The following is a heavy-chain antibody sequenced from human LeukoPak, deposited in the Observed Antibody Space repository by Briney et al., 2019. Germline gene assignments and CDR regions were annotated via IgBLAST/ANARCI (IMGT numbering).Heavy chain of an antibody. CDR2: MYSGDNT. CDR3: ARDYYDILTANRQTKSSYFDY. V-gene: IGHV3-66*01. D-gene: IGHD3-9*01. CDR1: GFXVSSNY. Sequence: GGSLRLSCVASGFXVSSNYISWVRQAPGKGLEWVSVMYSGDNTYYVDSVKGRFTISRDSSKNTLYLQMNSLRAEDTAVYYCARDYYDILTANRQTKSSYFDYWGQGTLVTVSS. J-gene: IGHJ4*02.